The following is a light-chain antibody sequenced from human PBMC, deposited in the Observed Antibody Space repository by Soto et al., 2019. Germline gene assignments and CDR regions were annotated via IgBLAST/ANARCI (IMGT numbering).Light chain of an antibody. CDR2: DAS. V-gene: IGKV3-11*01. CDR3: QQRGNWPRT. CDR1: QSVSTY. Sequence: DIVLTQSPATLSLSPGERATLSCRASQSVSTYLAWYQQKPGQAPRLLIYDASTRATGIPARFSGSGSGTDFTLTISSLEPEDFAVYYCQQRGNWPRTFGQGTKVEIK. J-gene: IGKJ1*01.